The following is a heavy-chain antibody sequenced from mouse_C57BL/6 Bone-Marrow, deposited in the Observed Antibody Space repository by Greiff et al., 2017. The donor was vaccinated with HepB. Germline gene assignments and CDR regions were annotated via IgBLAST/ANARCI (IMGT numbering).Heavy chain of an antibody. CDR3: TSTTVPDFDY. CDR1: GYTFTDYE. J-gene: IGHJ2*01. Sequence: VQLQQSGAELVRPGASVTLSCKASGYTFTDYEMHWVKQTPVHGLEWIGAIDPETGGTAYNQKFQGKAILTADKSSSTAYMELRSLTSEDSAVYYCTSTTVPDFDYWGQGTTLTVSS. CDR2: IDPETGGT. V-gene: IGHV1-15*01. D-gene: IGHD1-1*01.